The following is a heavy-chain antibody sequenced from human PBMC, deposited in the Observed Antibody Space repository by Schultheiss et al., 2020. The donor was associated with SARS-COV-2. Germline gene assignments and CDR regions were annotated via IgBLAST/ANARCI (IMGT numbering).Heavy chain of an antibody. CDR3: AKRSSSWLNYYYYYMDV. Sequence: GGSLRLSCAASGFTFSSYGMHWVRQAPGKGLEWVAVIWYDGSNKYYADSVKGRFTISRDNSKNTLYLQMNSLRAEDTAVYYCAKRSSSWLNYYYYYMDVWGKGTTVTVSS. CDR1: GFTFSSYG. CDR2: IWYDGSNK. J-gene: IGHJ6*03. D-gene: IGHD6-13*01. V-gene: IGHV3-33*08.